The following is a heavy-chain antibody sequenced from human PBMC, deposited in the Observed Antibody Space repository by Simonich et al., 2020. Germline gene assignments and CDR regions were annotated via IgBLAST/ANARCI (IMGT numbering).Heavy chain of an antibody. CDR3: ARDVDTAMVFDY. Sequence: EVQLLESGGGLFKPGGSLRLSCAASGFTFSSSSSNWVRLAPGKGVEGVSSIRRSSSYKYYADSVKGRFTISRDNAKNSLYLQMNSLRAEDTAVYYCARDVDTAMVFDYWGQGTLVTVSS. CDR2: IRRSSSYK. V-gene: IGHV3-21*01. D-gene: IGHD5-18*01. CDR1: GFTFSSSS. J-gene: IGHJ4*02.